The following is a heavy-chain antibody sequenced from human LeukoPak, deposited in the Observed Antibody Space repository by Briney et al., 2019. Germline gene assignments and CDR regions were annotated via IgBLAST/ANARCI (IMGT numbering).Heavy chain of an antibody. J-gene: IGHJ6*03. CDR1: GGTFSSYA. CDR3: ATVEMATFYYYYMDV. D-gene: IGHD5-24*01. V-gene: IGHV1-69*05. Sequence: SVKVSCKASGGTFSSYAISWVRQAPGQGLEWMGGIIPIFGTANYAQKFQGRVTITTDESTSTAYVELSSLRSEDTAVYYCATVEMATFYYYYMDVWGKGTTVTVSS. CDR2: IIPIFGTA.